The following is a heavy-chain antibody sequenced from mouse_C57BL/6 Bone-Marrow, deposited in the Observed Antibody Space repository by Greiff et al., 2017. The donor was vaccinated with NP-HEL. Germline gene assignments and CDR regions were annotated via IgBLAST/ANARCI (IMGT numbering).Heavy chain of an antibody. CDR1: GYTFTDYE. CDR3: TRYLPYYYGSSSYYFDY. J-gene: IGHJ2*01. Sequence: VQLQQSGAELVRPGASVTLSCKASGYTFTDYEMHWVKQTPVHGLEWIGAIDPETGGTAYNQKFKGKAILTADKSSSTAYMELRSLTSEDSAVYYCTRYLPYYYGSSSYYFDYWGQGTTLTVSS. D-gene: IGHD1-1*01. V-gene: IGHV1-15*01. CDR2: IDPETGGT.